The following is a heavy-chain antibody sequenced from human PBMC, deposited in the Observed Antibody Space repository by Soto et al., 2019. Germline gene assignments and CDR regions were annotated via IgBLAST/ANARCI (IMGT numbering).Heavy chain of an antibody. CDR3: AREGRLRLGELSYHYYYGMDV. CDR2: IYYSGST. D-gene: IGHD3-16*02. J-gene: IGHJ6*02. CDR1: GGSISSYY. Sequence: PSETLSLTCTVSGGSISSYYWSWIRQPPGKGLEWIGYIYYSGSTNYNPSLKSRVTISVDTSKNQFSLKLSSVTAADTAVYYCAREGRLRLGELSYHYYYGMDVWGQGTTVTVSS. V-gene: IGHV4-59*01.